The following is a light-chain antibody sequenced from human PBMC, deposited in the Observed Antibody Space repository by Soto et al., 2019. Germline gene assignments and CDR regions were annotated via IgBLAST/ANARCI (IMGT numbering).Light chain of an antibody. CDR2: DAS. CDR1: QSVTDW. Sequence: DIPLTQSPSTLSASVGDRVTITCRASQSVTDWLAWYQQKPGKAPKLLSYDASSLESGVPSRFSGSGSGTEFSLTISSLQPDDFATYYCQQYYRSCTFGQGTKVEIK. CDR3: QQYYRSCT. J-gene: IGKJ2*02. V-gene: IGKV1-5*01.